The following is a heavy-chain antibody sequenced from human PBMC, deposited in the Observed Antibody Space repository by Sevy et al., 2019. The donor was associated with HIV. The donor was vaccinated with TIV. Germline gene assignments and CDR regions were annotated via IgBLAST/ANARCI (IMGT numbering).Heavy chain of an antibody. CDR1: GISISSYW. CDR2: INQDGSEI. J-gene: IGHJ6*02. V-gene: IGHV3-7*01. CDR3: ARAMGV. Sequence: GGSLRLSCVGSGISISSYWMNWVRQSPGKGLEWVANINQDGSEIYYVNSVKGRFTISRENAKNSGYLQMHSLRVEDSDVYYCARAMGVWGQGTTVTVSS.